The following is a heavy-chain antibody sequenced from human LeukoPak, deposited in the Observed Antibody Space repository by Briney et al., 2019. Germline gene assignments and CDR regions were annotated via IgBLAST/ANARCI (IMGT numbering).Heavy chain of an antibody. CDR2: IRPDGGEK. D-gene: IGHD2-15*01. CDR1: GFTVSSSY. J-gene: IGHJ4*02. V-gene: IGHV3-7*01. CDR3: ARDLSGPSLY. Sequence: GGSLRLSCAASGFTVSSSYLSWVRQAPGKGLEWVINIRPDGGEKYFVDSVRGRFTISRDNAKNSLYLQMNNLRAEDTAVYYCARDLSGPSLYWGQGTLVTVSS.